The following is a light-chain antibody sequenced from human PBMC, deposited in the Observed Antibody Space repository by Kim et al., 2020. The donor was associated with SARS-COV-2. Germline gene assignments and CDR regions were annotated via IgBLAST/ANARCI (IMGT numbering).Light chain of an antibody. Sequence: SYELTQPPSVSVSPGQTASITCSGEKLGDKYACWYQQKPGQSPVLVIHQDSKRPSGIPERFSGSNSGNTATLTISGTQAMDEADYYCQAWDSPWVFGGGTQLTVL. V-gene: IGLV3-1*01. CDR1: KLGDKY. CDR3: QAWDSPWV. CDR2: QDS. J-gene: IGLJ3*02.